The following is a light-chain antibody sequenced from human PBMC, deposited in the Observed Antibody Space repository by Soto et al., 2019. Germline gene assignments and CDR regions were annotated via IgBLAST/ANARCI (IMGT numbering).Light chain of an antibody. J-gene: IGLJ1*01. Sequence: QSALTQPASVSGSPGQSITISCTGSSSDVGGNDYVSWYQQYPGKAPKVLIYGVSNRPSGVSNRFSGFKSGNTASLTISGFQVEDDAYYHCSSYTTTSTTYVFGPGTKLTVL. CDR3: SSYTTTSTTYV. CDR2: GVS. V-gene: IGLV2-14*01. CDR1: SSDVGGNDY.